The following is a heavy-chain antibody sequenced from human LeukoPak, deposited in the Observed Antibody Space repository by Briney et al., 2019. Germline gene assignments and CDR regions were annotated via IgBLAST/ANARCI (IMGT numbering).Heavy chain of an antibody. CDR1: GFTFSSYG. D-gene: IGHD3-10*01. J-gene: IGHJ4*02. Sequence: GRSLRLSCAASGFTFSSYGMHWVRQPPAKGLEWVAVVSFDGTNKYYAASVKGRFTISRDNSKNTLYLQMNSLRVEDTAVYFCAKDPAVMLRGDIIIRRHFDYWGRGSLVTVSS. CDR3: AKDPAVMLRGDIIIRRHFDY. CDR2: VSFDGTNK. V-gene: IGHV3-30*18.